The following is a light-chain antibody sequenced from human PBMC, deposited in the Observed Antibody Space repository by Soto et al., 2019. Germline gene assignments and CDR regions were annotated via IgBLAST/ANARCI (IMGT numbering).Light chain of an antibody. CDR2: GNS. J-gene: IGLJ2*01. V-gene: IGLV1-40*01. CDR3: QSYDSSLSGSV. CDR1: SSNIGAGYD. Sequence: QSALTQPPSVSGAPGQRVTIYCTGSSSNIGAGYDVHWYQQLPGTAPKLLIYGNSNRPSGVPDRFSGSKSGTSASLAITGLQAEDEADYYCQSYDSSLSGSVFGGGTKLTVL.